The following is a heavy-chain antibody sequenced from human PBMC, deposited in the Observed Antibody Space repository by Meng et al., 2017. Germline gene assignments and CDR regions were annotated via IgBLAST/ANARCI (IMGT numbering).Heavy chain of an antibody. J-gene: IGHJ4*02. D-gene: IGHD3-22*01. CDR3: ARAGVGYYDSSGPYSY. CDR1: GRSIRSRNG. CDR2: NYHGGST. V-gene: IGHV4-4*02. Sequence: VHLQVQWPGLVKPSGTPSPTCAVAGRSIRSRNGWSWGRQPPGRRLVWIGENYHGGSTNNNPSLKSRVTISVDKSKNQFSLKLSSVTAADTAVYYCARAGVGYYDSSGPYSYWGQGTLVTVSS.